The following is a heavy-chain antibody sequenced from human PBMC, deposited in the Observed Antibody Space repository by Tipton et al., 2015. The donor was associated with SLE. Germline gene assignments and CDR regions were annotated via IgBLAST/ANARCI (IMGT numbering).Heavy chain of an antibody. Sequence: SLRLSCAASGFDFSTYGMHWVRQAPGKGLEWVANISPGGSEKFYVDSVRGRFTISRDDAKNSVYLQMNSLRADDTAVYYCAGDANHAGTNFWGQGTLVTVSS. J-gene: IGHJ4*02. CDR3: AGDANHAGTNF. V-gene: IGHV3-7*03. D-gene: IGHD1-14*01. CDR1: GFDFSTYG. CDR2: ISPGGSEK.